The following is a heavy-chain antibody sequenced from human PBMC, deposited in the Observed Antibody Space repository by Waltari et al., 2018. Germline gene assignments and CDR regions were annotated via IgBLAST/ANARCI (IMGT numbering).Heavy chain of an antibody. J-gene: IGHJ5*02. Sequence: QLQLQESGPGLVKPSETLSLTCTVSGGSISSSSYYWGWIRQPPGKGLEWIGSIYYSGSTYYNPSLKSRVTISVDTSKNQFSLKLSSVTAADTAVYYCATIVGARWFDPWGQGTLVTVSS. CDR2: IYYSGST. D-gene: IGHD1-26*01. CDR3: ATIVGARWFDP. CDR1: GGSISSSSYY. V-gene: IGHV4-39*01.